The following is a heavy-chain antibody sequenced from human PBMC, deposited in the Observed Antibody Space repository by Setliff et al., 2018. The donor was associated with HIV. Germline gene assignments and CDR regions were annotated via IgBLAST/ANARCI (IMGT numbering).Heavy chain of an antibody. V-gene: IGHV3-33*08. D-gene: IGHD2-2*01. CDR3: ARSEKYCSSVSCFRGCYGMDV. J-gene: IGHJ6*02. CDR1: GFTFSNYG. CDR2: IWCDGSIK. Sequence: GGSLRLSCAASGFTFSNYGIHWVRQAPGKGLGWVAVIWCDGSIKSYAVSVKGRFTISRDNSKNTLFMQMNSLRAEDTAIYYCARSEKYCSSVSCFRGCYGMDVWGHGATVTVSS.